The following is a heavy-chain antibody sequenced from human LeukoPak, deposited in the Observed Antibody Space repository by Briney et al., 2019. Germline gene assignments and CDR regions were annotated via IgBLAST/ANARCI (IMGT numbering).Heavy chain of an antibody. D-gene: IGHD3-22*01. J-gene: IGHJ4*02. V-gene: IGHV3-21*01. CDR2: ISSSSYI. CDR1: GFTFSSYS. Sequence: GGSLRLSCAASGFTFSSYSMNWVRQAPGKGLEWVSSISSSSYIYYADSVKGRFTISRDNAKNSLYLQMNSLRAEDTAVYYCARDTHPFYYYDSSGYSFDYWGQGTLVTVSS. CDR3: ARDTHPFYYYDSSGYSFDY.